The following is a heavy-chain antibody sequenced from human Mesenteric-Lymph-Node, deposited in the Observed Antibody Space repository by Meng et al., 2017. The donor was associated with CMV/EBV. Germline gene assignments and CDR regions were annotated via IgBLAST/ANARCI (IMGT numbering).Heavy chain of an antibody. CDR1: GFNSGDFD. CDR3: ARDLSRGYYDSFGYYPDY. V-gene: IGHV3-20*04. J-gene: IGHJ4*02. Sequence: GESLKISCAASGFNSGDFDMFWVRQTPGKGLQCVSGINWNGGGRGYADSVKGRFTISRDNAKNSLYLQMDSLRAEDTAIYYCARDLSRGYYDSFGYYPDYWGQGTLVTVSS. D-gene: IGHD3-22*01. CDR2: INWNGGGR.